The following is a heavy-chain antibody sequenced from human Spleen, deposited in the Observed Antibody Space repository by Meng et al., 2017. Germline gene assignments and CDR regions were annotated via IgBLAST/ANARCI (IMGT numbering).Heavy chain of an antibody. CDR1: GYTFTSYD. CDR3: ARMRSGFDIEY. J-gene: IGHJ4*02. CDR2: MNPNSGNT. D-gene: IGHD3-3*01. V-gene: IGHV1-8*01. Sequence: QVKLVQSGSEVKKPGASVTLSCKASGYTFTSYDINWVRQATGQGLEWMGWMNPNSGNTGYAQKFQGRVTMTRSTSISTAHMELSSLRSEDTAVYYCARMRSGFDIEYWGQGTLVTVSS.